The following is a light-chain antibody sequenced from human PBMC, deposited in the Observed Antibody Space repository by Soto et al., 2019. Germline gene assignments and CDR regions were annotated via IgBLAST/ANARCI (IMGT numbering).Light chain of an antibody. V-gene: IGKV3-15*01. CDR1: QSVSSN. Sequence: EIVMTQSPATLSVSPGERATLSCRASQSVSSNLAWYQQKPGQAPRLLIYGASTRATGVPARFRGSGSGTEFTLTISSLQSVDFAVYYCQQYNNWPPYTFGQGTKLEIK. CDR3: QQYNNWPPYT. J-gene: IGKJ2*01. CDR2: GAS.